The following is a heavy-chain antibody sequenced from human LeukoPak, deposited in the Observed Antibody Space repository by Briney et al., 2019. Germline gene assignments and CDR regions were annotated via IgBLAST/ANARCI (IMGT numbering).Heavy chain of an antibody. Sequence: SQTLSLTCAISGDSISSNSAAWNWIRQSPSRGLEWLGRTYYRSRWYNDYAVSVKSRIGIYPDTSKNRFSLQPNSVTPEDTAVYYCARGFEVAYYYGLDVWGQGTTVTVSS. CDR2: TYYRSRWYN. V-gene: IGHV6-1*01. D-gene: IGHD2-21*01. J-gene: IGHJ6*02. CDR1: GDSISSNSAA. CDR3: ARGFEVAYYYGLDV.